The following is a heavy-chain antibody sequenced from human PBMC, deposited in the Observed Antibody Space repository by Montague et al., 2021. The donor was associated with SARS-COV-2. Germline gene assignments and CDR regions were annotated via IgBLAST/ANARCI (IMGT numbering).Heavy chain of an antibody. J-gene: IGHJ3*01. CDR1: GGSTASHY. CDR3: ARGRAFDP. CDR2: VYYNGDT. Sequence: SETLSLTCTVSGGSTASHYWNWIRQSPRKRPEWIGYVYYNGDTKYNPSLQSRVTISIDTSENHFSLRLNSVTAADTAVYFCARGRAFDPWGQGRLVTVSS. V-gene: IGHV4-59*08.